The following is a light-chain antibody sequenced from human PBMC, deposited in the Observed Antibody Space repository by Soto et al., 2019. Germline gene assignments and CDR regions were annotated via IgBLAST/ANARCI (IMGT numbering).Light chain of an antibody. V-gene: IGKV1-39*01. CDR1: QSISSY. J-gene: IGKJ3*01. CDR3: QQSYSYRFT. Sequence: DIQMTQSPSSLSASVGDRVIITCRASQSISSYLNWYQQKPGKAPKLLIYAASSLQSGVPSRFSGSGSGTDFTLTISSLQPEDFASYYCQQSYSYRFTFGPGTKVDIK. CDR2: AAS.